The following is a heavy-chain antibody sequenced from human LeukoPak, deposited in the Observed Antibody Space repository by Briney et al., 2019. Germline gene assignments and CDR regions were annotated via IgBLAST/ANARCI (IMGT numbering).Heavy chain of an antibody. CDR2: ISYDGTNK. V-gene: IGHV3-30*01. Sequence: GRSLRLSCAASGFTFSSYALHWVRQAPGKGLEWVAVISYDGTNKYHADSVKGRFTISRDNSKNTLYLQMNSLRAEDTAVYYCARDSTYYYDSGSSGPHYFDYWGQETLVTVSS. CDR3: ARDSTYYYDSGSSGPHYFDY. J-gene: IGHJ4*02. CDR1: GFTFSSYA. D-gene: IGHD3-10*01.